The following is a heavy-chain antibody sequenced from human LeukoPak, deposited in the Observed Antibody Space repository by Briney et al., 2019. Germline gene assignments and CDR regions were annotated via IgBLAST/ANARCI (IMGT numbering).Heavy chain of an antibody. CDR3: ARDIRTSGWYGPDY. V-gene: IGHV3-23*01. J-gene: IGHJ4*02. Sequence: GGSLRLSCAASGFTFSSYAMSWVRQAPGKGLEWVSAISGSGGSTYYADSVKGRFTISRDNSKNTLYLQMNSLRVEDTAVYYCARDIRTSGWYGPDYWGQGTLVTVSS. CDR1: GFTFSSYA. CDR2: ISGSGGST. D-gene: IGHD6-19*01.